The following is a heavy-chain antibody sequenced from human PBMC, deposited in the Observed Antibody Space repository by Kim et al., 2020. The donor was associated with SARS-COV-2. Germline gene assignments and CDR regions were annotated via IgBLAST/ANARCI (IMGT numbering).Heavy chain of an antibody. J-gene: IGHJ1*01. V-gene: IGHV3-23*01. CDR1: GFTFSSHA. CDR2: ISGSGDST. CDR3: AKREYSNDPGPFSHAKY. Sequence: GGSLRLSCAASGFTFSSHAMSWVRQAPGKGLEGVSAISGSGDSTYYGDSVKGRFTISRDNSKNTLNLQMNSLGAEDTAVYYCAKREYSNDPGPFSHAKY. D-gene: IGHD2-15*01.